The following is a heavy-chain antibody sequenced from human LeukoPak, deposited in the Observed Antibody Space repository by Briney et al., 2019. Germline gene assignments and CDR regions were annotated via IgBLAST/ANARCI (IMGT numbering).Heavy chain of an antibody. CDR1: GDIFGNYA. Sequence: GGTLTLSCAAPGDIFGNYAIHCVRQAPGKGLEWVSLISGDGGSTFYADSVRGRFTISRDNTRKSLSLQMSSLRSEDTALYYCASESETSGWYDYWGQGTLVTVSS. CDR3: ASESETSGWYDY. V-gene: IGHV3-43*02. CDR2: ISGDGGST. D-gene: IGHD6-19*01. J-gene: IGHJ4*02.